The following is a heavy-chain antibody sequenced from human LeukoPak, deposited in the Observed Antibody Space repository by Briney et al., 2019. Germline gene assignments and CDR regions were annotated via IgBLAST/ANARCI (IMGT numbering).Heavy chain of an antibody. V-gene: IGHV4-39*07. CDR3: ARDGGRYYGSGSYYKSRNWFDP. J-gene: IGHJ5*02. CDR2: VHYSGST. Sequence: SETLSLTCTVSGGSINNYYWYWMRQPPGKGLAWIGSVHYSGSTYYDPSLKSRLSISVDTSKNQFSLKLSSVTAADTAVYYCARDGGRYYGSGSYYKSRNWFDPWGQGTLVTVSS. D-gene: IGHD3-10*01. CDR1: GGSINNYY.